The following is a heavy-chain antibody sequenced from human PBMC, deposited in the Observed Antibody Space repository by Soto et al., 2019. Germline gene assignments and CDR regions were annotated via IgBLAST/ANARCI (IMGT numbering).Heavy chain of an antibody. CDR1: GFTLSTYS. J-gene: IGHJ6*02. V-gene: IGHV3-48*01. Sequence: EVQLVESGGGLVQPGGSLRLSCAASGFTLSTYSMNWVRQAPGKGLEWVSDISSSGTTYYSESVKGRFTISRDNAKTSLYLQINSLRAEDTAVYFCARGRPYGSGNYDMDVWGQGTTVTVSS. CDR3: ARGRPYGSGNYDMDV. D-gene: IGHD3-10*01. CDR2: ISSSGTT.